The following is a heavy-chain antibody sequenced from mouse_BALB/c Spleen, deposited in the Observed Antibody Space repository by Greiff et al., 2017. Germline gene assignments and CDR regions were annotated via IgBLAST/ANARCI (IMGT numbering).Heavy chain of an antibody. CDR2: ISNGGGST. CDR3: AKQSDGNYFDY. CDR1: GFTFSSYT. Sequence: EVQLVESGGGLVQPGGSLKLSCAASGFTFSSYTMSWVRQTPEKRLEWVAYISNGGGSTYYPDTVKGRFTIARDNAKNTLYLQMSSLKSEDTAMYYCAKQSDGNYFDYWGQGTTLTVSS. V-gene: IGHV5-12-2*01. J-gene: IGHJ2*01.